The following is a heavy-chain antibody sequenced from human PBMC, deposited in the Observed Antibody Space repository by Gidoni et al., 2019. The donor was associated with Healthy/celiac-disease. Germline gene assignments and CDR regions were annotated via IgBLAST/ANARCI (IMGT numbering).Heavy chain of an antibody. D-gene: IGHD3-10*01. V-gene: IGHV4-39*01. CDR2: IYYSGST. CDR3: ATLLLWFGERPQYYFDY. Sequence: QLQLQESGPGLVKPSETLSLTGAVSGGSNSSSRYYCGWISQPPGKGLEWIGSIYYSGSTYYNPSLKSRVTISVDTSKTQFSLKLSSVTAADTAVYSCATLLLWFGERPQYYFDYWGQGTLVTVSS. J-gene: IGHJ4*02. CDR1: GGSNSSSRYY.